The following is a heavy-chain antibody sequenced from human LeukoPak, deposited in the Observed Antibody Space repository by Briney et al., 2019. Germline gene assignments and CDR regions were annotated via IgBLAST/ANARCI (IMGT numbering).Heavy chain of an antibody. CDR3: AKDGIVGPTREFDY. CDR1: GFSLSRNG. Sequence: QSGGSLRLSCATSGFSLSRNGMHWVRQAPGQGLEWVAFILSDGSYEYYADSVKGRLTISRDTSRNTLFLQMNSLRTEDTAVYYCAKDGIVGPTREFDYWGQGTLVTVSS. CDR2: ILSDGSYE. V-gene: IGHV3-30*02. J-gene: IGHJ4*02. D-gene: IGHD1-26*01.